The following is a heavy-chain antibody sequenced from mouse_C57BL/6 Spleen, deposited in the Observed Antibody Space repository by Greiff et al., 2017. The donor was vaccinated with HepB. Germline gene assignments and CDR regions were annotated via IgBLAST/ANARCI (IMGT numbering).Heavy chain of an antibody. CDR2: IHPSDSDT. J-gene: IGHJ3*01. CDR1: GYTFTSYW. CDR3: ARGEVNWDVSFAY. D-gene: IGHD4-1*01. V-gene: IGHV1-74*01. Sequence: VQLQQPGAELVKPGASVKVSCKASGYTFTSYWMHWVKQRPGQGLEWIGRIHPSDSDTNYNQKFKGKATLTVDKSSSTAYMQLSSLTSEDSAVYDCARGEVNWDVSFAYWGQGTLVTVSA.